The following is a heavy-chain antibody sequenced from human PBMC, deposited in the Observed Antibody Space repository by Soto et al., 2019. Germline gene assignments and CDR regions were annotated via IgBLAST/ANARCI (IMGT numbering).Heavy chain of an antibody. Sequence: EVQLVESGGGLVQPGGSLRLSCAASGFIFSDYWMSWVRQTPGKGLEWVANIKRDGSEKYYVNSVKGRFTISRDNAKNSLYLQMKSLGAEDTGVYYCARDGVITFGGVIVTDYWGQGTLVTVSS. CDR1: GFIFSDYW. J-gene: IGHJ4*02. CDR2: IKRDGSEK. CDR3: ARDGVITFGGVIVTDY. D-gene: IGHD3-16*02. V-gene: IGHV3-7*01.